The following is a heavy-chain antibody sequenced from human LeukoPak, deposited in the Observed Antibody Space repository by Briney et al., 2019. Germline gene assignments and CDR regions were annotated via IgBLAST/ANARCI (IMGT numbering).Heavy chain of an antibody. CDR2: IYSSGGST. Sequence: ASVKVSCKASGYSFTTDNMHWMRQAPGQRLEWMGIIYSSGGSTSAQKFQGRVTMTRDTSTSTVYMELSSLRSEDTAVYYCARDRNWGRGYFDLWGRGTLVIVSS. CDR3: ARDRNWGRGYFDL. CDR1: GYSFTTDN. V-gene: IGHV1-46*01. D-gene: IGHD7-27*01. J-gene: IGHJ2*01.